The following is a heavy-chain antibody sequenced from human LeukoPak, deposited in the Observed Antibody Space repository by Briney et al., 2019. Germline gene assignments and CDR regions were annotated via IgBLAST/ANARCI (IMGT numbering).Heavy chain of an antibody. CDR2: IIPIFGTA. CDR1: GGTFSSYA. V-gene: IGHV1-69*05. D-gene: IGHD7-27*01. J-gene: IGHJ6*03. CDR3: ASSQLGINDNYHYYMDV. Sequence: SVKVSCKASGGTFSSYAISWVRQAPGQGLEWMGGIIPIFGTANYAQKFQGRVTITTDESTSTAYMELSSLRSEDTAVYYCASSQLGINDNYHYYMDVWGKGTTVTVSS.